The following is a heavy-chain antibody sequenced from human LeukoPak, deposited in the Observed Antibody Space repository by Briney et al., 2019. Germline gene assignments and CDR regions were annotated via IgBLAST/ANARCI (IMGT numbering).Heavy chain of an antibody. J-gene: IGHJ4*02. V-gene: IGHV1-2*02. CDR2: INPNSGGT. CDR3: ARDRQSDIAMEVDY. CDR1: GYTFTSYG. D-gene: IGHD5-18*01. Sequence: AASVKVSCKASGYTFTSYGISWVRQAPGQGLEWMGWINPNSGGTNYAQKFQGRVTMTRDTSISTAYMELSRLRSDDTAVYYCARDRQSDIAMEVDYWSQGTLVTVSS.